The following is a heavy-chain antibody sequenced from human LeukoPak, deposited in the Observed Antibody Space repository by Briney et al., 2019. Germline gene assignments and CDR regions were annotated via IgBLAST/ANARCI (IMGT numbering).Heavy chain of an antibody. V-gene: IGHV1-2*02. J-gene: IGHJ4*02. CDR1: GYTFTDYL. CDR2: IIPKGGGT. Sequence: ASVKVSCKASGYTFTDYLIHWVRQAPGQGPEWMGWIIPKGGGTKYAQKFQDRVTMTRDTSINTAYMELSGLRPDDTAVYHCARGPRPRAPTSSAAHQPLNSWGRGPLF. CDR3: ARGPRPRAPTSSAAHQPLNS. D-gene: IGHD3-10*01.